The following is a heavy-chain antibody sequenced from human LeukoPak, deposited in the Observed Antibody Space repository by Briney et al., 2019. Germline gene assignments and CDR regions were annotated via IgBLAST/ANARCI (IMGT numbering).Heavy chain of an antibody. CDR3: AKVRRSTTYFIDV. D-gene: IGHD2/OR15-2a*01. CDR2: ISGSGSNK. J-gene: IGHJ6*03. Sequence: GGSLRLSCAASGFTLSTYDMTWVRQAPGKGLEWVSGISGSGSNKHDADSVKGRFLISRDNSKNMLYLQMNSLRAEDTALYYCAKVRRSTTYFIDVWGSGTPVTVSS. CDR1: GFTLSTYD. V-gene: IGHV3-23*01.